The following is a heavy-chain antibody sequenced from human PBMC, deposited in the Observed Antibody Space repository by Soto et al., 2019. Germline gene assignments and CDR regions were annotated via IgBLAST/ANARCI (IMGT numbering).Heavy chain of an antibody. CDR2: IYYSGST. D-gene: IGHD3-22*01. V-gene: IGHV4-59*01. Sequence: SETLSLTCTVSGGSISSYYWSWIRQPPGKGLEWIGYIYYSGSTNYNPSLKSRVTISVDTSKNQFSLKLSSVTAADTAVYYCARGHYYDSSGYYGCDYWGQGTLVTVSS. CDR3: ARGHYYDSSGYYGCDY. J-gene: IGHJ4*02. CDR1: GGSISSYY.